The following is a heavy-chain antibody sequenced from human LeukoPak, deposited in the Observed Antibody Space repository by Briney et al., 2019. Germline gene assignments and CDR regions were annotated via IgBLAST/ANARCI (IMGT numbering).Heavy chain of an antibody. V-gene: IGHV5-51*01. CDR2: IYPGDSDT. Sequence: GESLKISCKGSGYRFTTYWIGWVRQMPGKGLEWMGIIYPGDSDTRYNPSFQGQVTISADKSISTAYLQWSSLKASDTAIYYCARQKYEGEMATVFDYWGQGTLVTVSS. J-gene: IGHJ4*02. CDR3: ARQKYEGEMATVFDY. D-gene: IGHD5-24*01. CDR1: GYRFTTYW.